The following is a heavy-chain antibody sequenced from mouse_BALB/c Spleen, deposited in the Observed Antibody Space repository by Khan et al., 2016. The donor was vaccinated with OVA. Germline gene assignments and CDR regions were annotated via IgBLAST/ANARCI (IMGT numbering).Heavy chain of an antibody. Sequence: QVQLQQSGAELARPGASVKMSCKASGYTFTSYTIHWIKKRPGQGLEWIGYINPSNGYTNSNQTFKEKATLTTDKSSTNAYLQLSSLTSDDSAVYNCVRDGAYHRNDGWFAYWGQGTLVTVSA. V-gene: IGHV1-4*01. CDR3: VRDGAYHRNDGWFAY. CDR1: GYTFTSYT. CDR2: INPSNGYT. D-gene: IGHD2-14*01. J-gene: IGHJ3*01.